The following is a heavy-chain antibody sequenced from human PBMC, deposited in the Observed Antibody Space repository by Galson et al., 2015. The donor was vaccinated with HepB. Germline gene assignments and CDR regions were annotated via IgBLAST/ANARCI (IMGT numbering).Heavy chain of an antibody. CDR3: ARGDINYYDSRDPAFDI. CDR2: INHSGRT. CDR1: GGSFSGYY. D-gene: IGHD3-22*01. J-gene: IGHJ3*02. V-gene: IGHV4-34*01. Sequence: ETLSLTCAVYGGSFSGYYWSWIRQPPGKGLEWIGEINHSGRTNYNPSLKSRVTISVDTSKNQFSLRLSSVTAADTAVYYCARGDINYYDSRDPAFDIWGQGTMVTVSS.